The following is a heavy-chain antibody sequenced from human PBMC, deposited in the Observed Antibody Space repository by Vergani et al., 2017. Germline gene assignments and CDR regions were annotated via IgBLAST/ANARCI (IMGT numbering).Heavy chain of an antibody. V-gene: IGHV3-7*03. CDR2: IKQDGIEK. CDR1: GFTFSSYW. CDR3: TTEISGAGPYFDY. Sequence: EVQLVESGGGLVQPGGSLRLSCAASGFTFSSYWMSWVRQAPGKGLEWVANIKQDGIEKKYVDSVKGRFTSSRDNAKNSLYRQMNSLRAEDTAVYYCTTEISGAGPYFDYWGQGPLVTVSS. D-gene: IGHD6-25*01. J-gene: IGHJ4*02.